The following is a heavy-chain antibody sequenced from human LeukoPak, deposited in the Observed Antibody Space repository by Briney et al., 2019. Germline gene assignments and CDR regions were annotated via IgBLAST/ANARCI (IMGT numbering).Heavy chain of an antibody. CDR1: GGSISGYY. CDR2: ISYSGST. V-gene: IGHV4-59*12. J-gene: IGHJ4*02. D-gene: IGHD4-23*01. Sequence: SETLSLTCTVSGGSISGYYWSWSRQPPGKGLEWLGYISYSGSTNYNPSLKSRVTISVDTSKNQFSLKLSSVTAADTAVYYCARGGTTVVTPNYWGQGTLVTVSS. CDR3: ARGGTTVVTPNY.